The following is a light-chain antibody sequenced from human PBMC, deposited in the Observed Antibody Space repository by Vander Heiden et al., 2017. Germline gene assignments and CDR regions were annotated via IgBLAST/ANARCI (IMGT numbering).Light chain of an antibody. Sequence: QSALTQPRSVSGSPGQSVTISCTGTSSDVGGYNYVSWYQQHPAKAPKLMIYDVRKRPSGVPDRFSGSKSGNTASLTISGLQAEDEADYYCCSYAGSYTVVFGGGTKLTVL. V-gene: IGLV2-11*01. CDR3: CSYAGSYTVV. CDR1: SSDVGGYNY. J-gene: IGLJ2*01. CDR2: DVR.